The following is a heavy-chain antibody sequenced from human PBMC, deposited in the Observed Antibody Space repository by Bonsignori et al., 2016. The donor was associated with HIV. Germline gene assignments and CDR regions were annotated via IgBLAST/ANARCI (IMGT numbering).Heavy chain of an antibody. CDR2: MHHNGST. Sequence: QVQLQQWGAGLLKPSETLSLTCAVYGGSFSGFYRTWIRPVPRGRGLEWIGEMHHNGSTNYNPSLKSRVTLSLDTSNNQFSLKLTSVTAADTAVYYCVRGRGYCSKGCYYMDVWGDRDHGHRVL. CDR3: VRGRGYCSKGCYYMDV. CDR1: GGSFSGFY. D-gene: IGHD2-2*01. V-gene: IGHV4-34*01. J-gene: IGHJ6*03.